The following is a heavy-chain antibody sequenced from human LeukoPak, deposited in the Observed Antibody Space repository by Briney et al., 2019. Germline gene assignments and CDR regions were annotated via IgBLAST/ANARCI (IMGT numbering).Heavy chain of an antibody. CDR2: INPSGGGT. J-gene: IGHJ4*02. CDR3: ARPYDSSGYQYFFDY. V-gene: IGHV1-46*01. Sequence: GSVKVSCKASGYTFTGYYMHWVRQAPGQGLEWMGIINPSGGGTSYAQKFQGRVTMTRDTSTSTVYMELSSLRSEDTAVYYCARPYDSSGYQYFFDYWGQGTLVTVSS. CDR1: GYTFTGYY. D-gene: IGHD3-22*01.